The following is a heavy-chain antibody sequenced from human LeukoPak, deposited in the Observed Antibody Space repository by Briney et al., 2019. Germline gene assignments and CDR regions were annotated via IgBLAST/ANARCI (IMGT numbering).Heavy chain of an antibody. V-gene: IGHV6-1*01. Sequence: SQTLSLTCAISGDSVSSNRVAWNWIRQSPSRGLEWLGRTYYRSKWYNDYAVSVKSRITINSDTSKSQFTLQLNSVTPEDTAVYFCARDPSRGTYPYYYYGMDVWGQGTTVTVSS. CDR3: ARDPSRGTYPYYYYGMDV. CDR1: GDSVSSNRVA. CDR2: TYYRSKWYN. D-gene: IGHD1-26*01. J-gene: IGHJ6*01.